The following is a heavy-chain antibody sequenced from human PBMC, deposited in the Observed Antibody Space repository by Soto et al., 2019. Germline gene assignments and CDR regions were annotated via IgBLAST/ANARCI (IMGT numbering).Heavy chain of an antibody. V-gene: IGHV4-4*02. CDR2: IYHIGST. J-gene: IGHJ5*02. D-gene: IGHD2-15*01. CDR3: ATPPPRIEVTVPPITT. Sequence: VQLQQSGPGLVKPSGTLSLTCAVSGGSVSSSNWWTWVRQSPGKGLEWIGDIYHIGSTDYNPSLRGLVTTSVDKTNNQSSLTLKYVNAADTAVYFCATPPPRIEVTVPPITTWGQGSLVTVSS. CDR1: GGSVSSSNW.